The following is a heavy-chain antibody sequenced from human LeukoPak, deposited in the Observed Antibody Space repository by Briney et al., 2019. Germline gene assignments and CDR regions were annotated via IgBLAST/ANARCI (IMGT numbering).Heavy chain of an antibody. D-gene: IGHD4-17*01. V-gene: IGHV3-21*01. Sequence: PGGSLRLSCAASGLPFSDFAMNWVRQAPGKGLEWVSSITRVSTYIYYAESVQGRFTISRDNHKDLLYLQLNSLRGDDTGIYYCTRDRNDYGDPDAFGIWGQGTVVTVSS. CDR2: ITRVSTYI. J-gene: IGHJ3*02. CDR3: TRDRNDYGDPDAFGI. CDR1: GLPFSDFA.